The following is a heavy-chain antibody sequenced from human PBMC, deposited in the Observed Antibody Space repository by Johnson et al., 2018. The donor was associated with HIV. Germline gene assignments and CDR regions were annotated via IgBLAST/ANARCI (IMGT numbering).Heavy chain of an antibody. CDR1: GFTVSSNY. J-gene: IGHJ3*02. CDR2: IYSGGST. V-gene: IGHV3-66*01. Sequence: VQLVESGGGLVQPGGSLRLSCAASGFTVSSNYMSWVRQAPGKGLEWVSVIYSGGSTYYADSVKGRFTISRDKSKNTLYLQMNSLRAEDTAVYYCAREGVYSGSYSGAFDIWGQGTMVTVSS. CDR3: AREGVYSGSYSGAFDI. D-gene: IGHD1-26*01.